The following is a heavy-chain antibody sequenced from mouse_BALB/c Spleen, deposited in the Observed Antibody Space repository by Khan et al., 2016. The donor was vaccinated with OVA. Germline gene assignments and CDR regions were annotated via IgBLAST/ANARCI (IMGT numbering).Heavy chain of an antibody. CDR3: DRTARIKY. CDR2: ISYSGST. J-gene: IGHJ2*01. Sequence: EVELVESGPGLVKPSQSLSLTCTVTGYSITSGYGWNWIRQFPGNKLEWMGYISYSGSTNYNPSLKSRISITRDTSKNQFFLQLNSVTTEDTATYYCDRTARIKYWGQGTTLTVSS. V-gene: IGHV3-2*02. D-gene: IGHD1-2*01. CDR1: GYSITSGYG.